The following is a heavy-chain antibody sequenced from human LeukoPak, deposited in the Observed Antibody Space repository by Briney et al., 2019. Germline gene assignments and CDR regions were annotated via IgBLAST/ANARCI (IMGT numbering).Heavy chain of an antibody. CDR2: INPSGGST. D-gene: IGHD4-23*01. V-gene: IGHV1-46*01. CDR1: GYTFTSYY. J-gene: IGHJ3*02. CDR3: ASEGGNSNAFDI. Sequence: ASVKVSCKASGYTFTSYYMHWVRQAPGQGLEWMGIINPSGGSTSYAQKFQGRVTMTRDTSTSTVYMELSSPRSEDTAVYYCASEGGNSNAFDIWGQGTMVTVSS.